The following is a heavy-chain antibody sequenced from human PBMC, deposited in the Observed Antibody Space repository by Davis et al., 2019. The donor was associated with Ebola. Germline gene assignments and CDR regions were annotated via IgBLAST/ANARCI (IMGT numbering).Heavy chain of an antibody. D-gene: IGHD4-23*01. CDR1: GFTVSSNY. CDR3: ARGQQLTPDY. Sequence: GESLKISCAASGFTVSSNYMSWVRQAPGKGLEWVSVIYSGGSTYYADSVKGRFTISRDNSKNTLYLQMNSLRSEDTAVYYCARGQQLTPDYWGQGTLVTVSS. J-gene: IGHJ4*02. CDR2: IYSGGST. V-gene: IGHV3-53*05.